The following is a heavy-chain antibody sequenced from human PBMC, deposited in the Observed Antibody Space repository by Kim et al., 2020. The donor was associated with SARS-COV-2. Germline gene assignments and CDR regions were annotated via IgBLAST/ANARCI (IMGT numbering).Heavy chain of an antibody. V-gene: IGHV3-66*01. D-gene: IGHD6-13*01. CDR3: ARDTWGYSSSWQYYYYYGMDV. Sequence: GGSLRLSCAASGFTVSSNYMSWVRQAPGKGLEWVSVIYSGGSTYYADSVKGRFTISRDNSKNTLYRQMNSLRAEDTAVYYCARDTWGYSSSWQYYYYYGMDVWGQGTTVTVSS. CDR1: GFTVSSNY. J-gene: IGHJ6*02. CDR2: IYSGGST.